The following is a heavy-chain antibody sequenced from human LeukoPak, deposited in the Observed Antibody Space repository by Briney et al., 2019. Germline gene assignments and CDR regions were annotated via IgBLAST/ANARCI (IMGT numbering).Heavy chain of an antibody. CDR2: IVGSGVTT. V-gene: IGHV3-23*01. CDR1: GFTFTNYG. Sequence: GGTLRLSCVASGFTFTNYGMNRVRQAPGKGLEWVSGIVGSGVTTYYADSVKGRFTISRDNSKNTLYLQINSLRAEDTAIYYCARDERWIQFNYWGQGTLVTVSS. D-gene: IGHD5-18*01. J-gene: IGHJ4*02. CDR3: ARDERWIQFNY.